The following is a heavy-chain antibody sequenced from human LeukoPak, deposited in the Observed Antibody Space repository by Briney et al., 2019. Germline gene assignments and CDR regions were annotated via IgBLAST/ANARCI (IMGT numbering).Heavy chain of an antibody. D-gene: IGHD3-22*01. CDR1: GGTFSSYA. V-gene: IGHV1-69*05. CDR3: AREAQIRSSGYSFDC. Sequence: SVKVSCKASGGTFSSYAISWVRQAPGQGLEWMGRIIPIFGTANYAQKFQGRVTITTDESTSTAYMELSSLRSEDTAVYYCAREAQIRSSGYSFDCWGQGTLVTVSS. J-gene: IGHJ4*02. CDR2: IIPIFGTA.